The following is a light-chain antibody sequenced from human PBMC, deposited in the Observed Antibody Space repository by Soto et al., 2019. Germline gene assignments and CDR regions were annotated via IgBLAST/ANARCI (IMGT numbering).Light chain of an antibody. CDR3: SSYAGSNIS. Sequence: QSALTQPPSASGSPGQSVTISCTGTSSDVGGYKYVSWYQQHPGKAPKLLIYEVSERPSGVPDRFSGSKSGNTASLTVSGLQAEDEADYYCSSYAGSNISFGTGTKLTVL. V-gene: IGLV2-8*01. J-gene: IGLJ1*01. CDR2: EVS. CDR1: SSDVGGYKY.